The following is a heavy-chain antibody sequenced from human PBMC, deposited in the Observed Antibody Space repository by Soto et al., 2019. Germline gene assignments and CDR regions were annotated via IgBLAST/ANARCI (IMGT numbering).Heavy chain of an antibody. CDR2: TYYRSKWYN. V-gene: IGHV6-1*01. J-gene: IGHJ3*01. CDR3: ARKKGRVSAAFDV. Sequence: PSRGLEGLGRTYYRSKWYNDYAVSVKSRITVNPDTSKNQFSLQLNSVTPEDTAVYYCARKKGRVSAAFDVWGQGTIVTVTS.